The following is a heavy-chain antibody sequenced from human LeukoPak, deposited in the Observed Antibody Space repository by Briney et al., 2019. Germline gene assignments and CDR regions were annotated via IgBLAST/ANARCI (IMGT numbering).Heavy chain of an antibody. CDR2: ISASGRTT. CDR3: AKDDAGFGEDFDS. J-gene: IGHJ4*02. Sequence: GGSLRLSCTPSGFPFRNYSMNWVRQAPGRGLQWVSAISASGRTTKYADPVKGRFTISRDNSRNTLYLHIDSLRPDDTALYFCAKDDAGFGEDFDSWGQGTLVIVSS. V-gene: IGHV3-23*01. D-gene: IGHD3-10*01. CDR1: GFPFRNYS.